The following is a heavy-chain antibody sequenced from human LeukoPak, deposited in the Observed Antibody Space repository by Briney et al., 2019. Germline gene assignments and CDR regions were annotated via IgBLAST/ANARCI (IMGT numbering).Heavy chain of an antibody. Sequence: ASVKVSCKASGGTFSSYAISWVRQAPGQGLEWMGGIIPIFGTANYAQKFQGRVTITADESTSTAYMELSRLRSDDTAVYYCAREYCSSTSCSFFDYWGQGTLVTVSS. J-gene: IGHJ4*02. V-gene: IGHV1-69*13. CDR1: GGTFSSYA. D-gene: IGHD2-2*01. CDR3: AREYCSSTSCSFFDY. CDR2: IIPIFGTA.